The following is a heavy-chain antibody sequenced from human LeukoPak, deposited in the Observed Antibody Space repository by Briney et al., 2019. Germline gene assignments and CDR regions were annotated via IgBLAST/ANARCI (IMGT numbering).Heavy chain of an antibody. CDR1: GFTFSDYY. CDR3: ARIVATSYFDY. CDR2: ISSSGSTI. J-gene: IGHJ4*02. V-gene: IGHV3-11*04. D-gene: IGHD5-12*01. Sequence: GGSLRLSCAASGFTFSDYYMSWIRQAPGKGLEWVSYISSSGSTIYYADSVKGRFTISRDNAKNSLYLRMNSLRAEDTAVYYCARIVATSYFDYWGQGTLVTVSS.